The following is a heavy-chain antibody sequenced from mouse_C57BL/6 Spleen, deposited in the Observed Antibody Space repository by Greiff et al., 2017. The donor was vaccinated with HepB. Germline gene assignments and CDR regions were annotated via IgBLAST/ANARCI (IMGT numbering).Heavy chain of an antibody. CDR2: IYPGSGNT. D-gene: IGHD2-5*01. J-gene: IGHJ2*01. Sequence: QVQLQQSGAELVRPGASVKLSCKASGYTFTDYYINWVKQRPGQGLEWIARIYPGSGNTYYNEKFKGKATLTAEKSSSTAYMQLSSLTSEDSSVYFCARSGIVTSDYWGQGTTLTVSS. V-gene: IGHV1-76*01. CDR3: ARSGIVTSDY. CDR1: GYTFTDYY.